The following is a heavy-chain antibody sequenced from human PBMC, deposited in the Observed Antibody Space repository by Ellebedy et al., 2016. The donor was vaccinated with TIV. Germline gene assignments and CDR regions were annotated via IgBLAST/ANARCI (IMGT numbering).Heavy chain of an antibody. J-gene: IGHJ3*02. CDR3: AKGARFLEWFNRMGDAFDI. CDR1: GFTFSSYA. Sequence: GGSLRLSXAASGFTFSSYAMSWVRQAPGKGLEWVSAISGSGGSTYYADSVKGRFTISRDNSKNTLYLQMNSLRAEDTAVYYCAKGARFLEWFNRMGDAFDIWGQGTMVTVSS. CDR2: ISGSGGST. V-gene: IGHV3-23*01. D-gene: IGHD3-3*01.